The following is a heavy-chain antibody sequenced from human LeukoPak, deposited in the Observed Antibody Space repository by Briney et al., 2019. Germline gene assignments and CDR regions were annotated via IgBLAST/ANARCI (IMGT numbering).Heavy chain of an antibody. J-gene: IGHJ4*02. D-gene: IGHD3-3*01. V-gene: IGHV3-23*01. CDR1: GFTFSIYA. CDR3: AEELGGIFGVVGGFDY. Sequence: PGGSLRLSCAASGFTFSIYAMSWVRQAPGKGLEWVAAVSGSASDTNYADSVKGRFTISRDNSKNTLYLQMNSLRAGDTAVYYCAEELGGIFGVVGGFDYWGQGTLVTVSS. CDR2: VSGSASDT.